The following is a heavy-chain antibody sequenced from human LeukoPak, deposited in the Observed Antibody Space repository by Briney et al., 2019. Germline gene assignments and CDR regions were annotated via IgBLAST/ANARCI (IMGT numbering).Heavy chain of an antibody. D-gene: IGHD2-2*01. J-gene: IGHJ5*02. CDR3: AKKLGYCSGTSCYDEP. Sequence: ASVKVSCKASGYTFTSYGISWVRQAPGQGLEWMGWISAYNGNTNYAQKLQGRVTMTTDTSTSTAYMELRSLRSDDTAVYYCAKKLGYCSGTSCYDEPWGQGTLVTVSS. CDR2: ISAYNGNT. V-gene: IGHV1-18*01. CDR1: GYTFTSYG.